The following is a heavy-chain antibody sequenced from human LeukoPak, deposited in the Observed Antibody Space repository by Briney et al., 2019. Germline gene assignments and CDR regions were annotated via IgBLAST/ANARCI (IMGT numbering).Heavy chain of an antibody. V-gene: IGHV3-7*01. CDR1: GFTFSSYG. J-gene: IGHJ4*02. CDR2: IKSDGSEK. Sequence: EPGGSLRLSCAASGFTFSSYGMHWVRQAPGKGLEWVAKIKSDGSEKDHVDSVKGRFTISRDNAKNSLYLQLNSLRAEDTAVYYCARSRFYFDYWGQGTLVTVSS. CDR3: ARSRFYFDY.